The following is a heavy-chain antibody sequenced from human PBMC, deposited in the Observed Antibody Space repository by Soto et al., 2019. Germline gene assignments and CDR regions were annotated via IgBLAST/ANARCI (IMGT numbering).Heavy chain of an antibody. D-gene: IGHD6-13*01. V-gene: IGHV4-30-4*01. Sequence: QVQLQESGPGLVKPSQTLSLTCTVSGGSISSGDYYWSWIRQPPGKGLEWIGYIYYSGSTYYNPSPKSRVTIPVDTSKNQFSLKLSSGTAADTAVYYWARERPDGSRLDPWGQGTLVTVSS. CDR3: ARERPDGSRLDP. J-gene: IGHJ5*02. CDR1: GGSISSGDYY. CDR2: IYYSGST.